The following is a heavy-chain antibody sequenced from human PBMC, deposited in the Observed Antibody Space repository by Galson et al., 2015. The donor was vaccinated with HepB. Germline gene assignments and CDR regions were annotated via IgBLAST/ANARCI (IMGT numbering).Heavy chain of an antibody. V-gene: IGHV1-46*01. D-gene: IGHD6-19*01. Sequence: SVKVSCKASGYTFTSYYMHWVRQAPGQGLEWMGIINPSGGSTSYAQKFQGRVTMTRDTSTSTVYMELSSLRSEDTAVYYCARDPSAPLDPVYSSGWYLDYFDYWGQGTLVTVSS. CDR2: INPSGGST. J-gene: IGHJ4*02. CDR1: GYTFTSYY. CDR3: ARDPSAPLDPVYSSGWYLDYFDY.